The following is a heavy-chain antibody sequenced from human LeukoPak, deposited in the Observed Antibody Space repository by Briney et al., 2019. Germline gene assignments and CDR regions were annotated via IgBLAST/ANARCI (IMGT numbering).Heavy chain of an antibody. CDR2: IYYSGST. CDR3: ARVGIEAVLDY. D-gene: IGHD2-21*01. V-gene: IGHV4-59*08. CDR1: GGSFSDYY. Sequence: SETLSLTCAVYGGSFSDYYWSWIRQPPGKGLEWIGYIYYSGSTNYNPSLKSRVTISVDTSKNQFSLKLSSVTAADTAVYYCARVGIEAVLDYWGQGTLVTVSS. J-gene: IGHJ4*02.